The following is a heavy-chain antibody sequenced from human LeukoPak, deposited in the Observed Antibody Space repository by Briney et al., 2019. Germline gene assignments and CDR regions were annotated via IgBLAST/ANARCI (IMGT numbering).Heavy chain of an antibody. D-gene: IGHD2/OR15-2a*01. Sequence: GGSLRLSCVMSGFTFDNYAMTWVRQAPGKGLEWVSSIYGNGYSIYYADSVRGRFTLSRDNSRNTLYLEMKNLRAEDTAVYYCARGPDAPEGAPFFYHYMDVWGKGTTVSVS. CDR3: ARGPDAPEGAPFFYHYMDV. V-gene: IGHV3-23*05. CDR1: GFTFDNYA. J-gene: IGHJ6*03. CDR2: IYGNGYSI.